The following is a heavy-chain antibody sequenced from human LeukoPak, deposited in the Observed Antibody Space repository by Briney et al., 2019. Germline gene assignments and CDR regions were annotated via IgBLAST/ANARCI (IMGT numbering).Heavy chain of an antibody. D-gene: IGHD6-25*01. Sequence: GGSLRLSCAASGFTFSDYGIHWIRQAPGKGLEWVTFIRYDGSNKFYIDSVKGRFTISRDDSKNTLYLQMNSLRAEDTAVYHCAKDLRRGGPIDYWGQGTLVTVSS. J-gene: IGHJ4*02. CDR3: AKDLRRGGPIDY. CDR1: GFTFSDYG. V-gene: IGHV3-30*02. CDR2: IRYDGSNK.